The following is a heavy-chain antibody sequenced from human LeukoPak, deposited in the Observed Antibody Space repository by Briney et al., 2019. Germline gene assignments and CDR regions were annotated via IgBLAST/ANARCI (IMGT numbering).Heavy chain of an antibody. D-gene: IGHD3-10*01. V-gene: IGHV3-30*18. J-gene: IGHJ6*02. CDR3: AKDPGRVRGVIIIPYYYYYGMDV. Sequence: GSLRLSCAASGFTFSSYGMHWVRQAPGKGLEWVAVISYDGSNKYYADSVKGRFTISRDNSKNTLYLQMNSLRAEDTAVYYCAKDPGRVRGVIIIPYYYYYGMDVWGQGTTVTVSS. CDR2: ISYDGSNK. CDR1: GFTFSSYG.